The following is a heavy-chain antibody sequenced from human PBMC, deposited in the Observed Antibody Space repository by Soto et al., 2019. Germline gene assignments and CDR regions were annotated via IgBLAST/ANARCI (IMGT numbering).Heavy chain of an antibody. CDR1: GFTFSSYS. CDR3: ARVSVQLERRVPDY. D-gene: IGHD1-1*01. J-gene: IGHJ4*02. CDR2: ISSSSSTI. Sequence: GGSLRLSCAASGFTFSSYSMNWVRQAPGKGLEWVSYISSSSSTIYYADSVKGRFTISRDNAKNSLYLQMNSLRAEDTAVYYCARVSVQLERRVPDYWGQGTLVTVSS. V-gene: IGHV3-48*01.